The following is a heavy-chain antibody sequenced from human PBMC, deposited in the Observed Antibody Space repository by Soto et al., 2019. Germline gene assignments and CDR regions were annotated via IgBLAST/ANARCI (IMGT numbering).Heavy chain of an antibody. Sequence: QVQLQESGPGLVKPSQTLSLTCTVSGGSISSGGYYWSWIRQHPGKGLEWIGYIYYSGSTYYNPSLKSRVTISVDTSKNQFSLKLSSVTAADTAVYYCARGAPLEDTIFGAINYYYYGMDVWGQGTTVTVSS. CDR2: IYYSGST. V-gene: IGHV4-31*03. J-gene: IGHJ6*02. D-gene: IGHD3-3*01. CDR3: ARGAPLEDTIFGAINYYYYGMDV. CDR1: GGSISSGGYY.